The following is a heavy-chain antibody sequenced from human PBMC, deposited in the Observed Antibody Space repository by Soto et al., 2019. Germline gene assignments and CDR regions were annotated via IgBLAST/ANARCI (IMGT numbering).Heavy chain of an antibody. D-gene: IGHD3-3*01. CDR2: MNPNSGNT. CDR1: GYTFTSYD. Sequence: ASVKVSCKASGYTFTSYDINWVRQATGQGLEWMGWMNPNSGNTGYAQKFQGRVTMTRNTSISTTYMELSSLRPEDTAVYYCARGTKRITIFGVVNEAFDIWGQGTMVTVSS. CDR3: ARGTKRITIFGVVNEAFDI. V-gene: IGHV1-8*01. J-gene: IGHJ3*02.